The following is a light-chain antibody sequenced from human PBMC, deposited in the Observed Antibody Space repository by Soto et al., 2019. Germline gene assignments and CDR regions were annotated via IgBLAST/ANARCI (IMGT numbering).Light chain of an antibody. V-gene: IGKV1-39*01. J-gene: IGKJ1*01. CDR1: QTIMTY. CDR2: AAS. Sequence: DIQMTQSPSSLSASVGDEVTITCRASQTIMTYLNWYQLKQGKPPRLLIYAASSLQSGVPSRFSGSGSGTDLTITISSLQPEDVETYAGQQSYNSPQTFGQGTKVDIK. CDR3: QQSYNSPQT.